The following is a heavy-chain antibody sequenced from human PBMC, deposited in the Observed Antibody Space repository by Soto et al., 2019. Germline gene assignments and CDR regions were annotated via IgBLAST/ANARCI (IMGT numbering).Heavy chain of an antibody. CDR1: GGSFSGYY. CDR2: INHSGST. V-gene: IGHV4-34*01. D-gene: IGHD6-13*01. Sequence: SETLSLTCAVYGGSFSGYYWSWIRQPPGKGLEWIGEINHSGSTNYNPSLKSRVTISVDTSKNQFSLKLSSVTAADTAVYYCVRPPTSSWYAFDIWGQGTMVTVSS. CDR3: VRPPTSSWYAFDI. J-gene: IGHJ3*02.